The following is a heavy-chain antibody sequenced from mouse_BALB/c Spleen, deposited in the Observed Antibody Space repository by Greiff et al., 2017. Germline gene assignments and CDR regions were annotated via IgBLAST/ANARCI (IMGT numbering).Heavy chain of an antibody. Sequence: QVQLKQPGAELVKPGASVKLSCKASGYTFTSYWMHWVKQRPGQGLEWIGEINPSNGRTNYNEKFKSKATLTVDKSSSTAYMQLSSLTSEDSAVYYCARWGWDEAMDYWGQGTSVTVSS. J-gene: IGHJ4*01. V-gene: IGHV1S81*02. CDR1: GYTFTSYW. CDR3: ARWGWDEAMDY. CDR2: INPSNGRT. D-gene: IGHD4-1*01.